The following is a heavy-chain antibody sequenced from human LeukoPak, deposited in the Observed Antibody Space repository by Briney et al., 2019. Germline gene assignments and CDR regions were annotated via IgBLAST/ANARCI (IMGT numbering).Heavy chain of an antibody. CDR1: GFTFNNYA. J-gene: IGHJ3*02. V-gene: IGHV3-30-3*01. D-gene: IGHD3-22*01. CDR2: VSDDGSDK. CDR3: AKDRSPDYYDSSGYYWDAFDI. Sequence: GRSLRLSCAASGFTFNNYAIHWVRQAPGKGLEWVAVVSDDGSDKNYVDSVKGRFTISRDNAKNTLYLQMNSLRAEDTAVYYCAKDRSPDYYDSSGYYWDAFDIWGQGTMVTVSS.